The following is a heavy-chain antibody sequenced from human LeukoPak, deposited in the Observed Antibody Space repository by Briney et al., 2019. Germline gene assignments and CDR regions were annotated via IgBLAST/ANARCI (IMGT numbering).Heavy chain of an antibody. CDR1: GGTFSSYA. J-gene: IGHJ6*03. Sequence: SSVKVSCKASGGTFSSYAISWVRQAPGQGLEWMGGIIPIFGTANYAQKFQGRVTITADESTSTAYTELSSLRSEDTAVYYCATSKYSSSWHTYYYYYYMDVWGKGTTVTVSS. CDR3: ATSKYSSSWHTYYYYYYMDV. V-gene: IGHV1-69*13. D-gene: IGHD6-13*01. CDR2: IIPIFGTA.